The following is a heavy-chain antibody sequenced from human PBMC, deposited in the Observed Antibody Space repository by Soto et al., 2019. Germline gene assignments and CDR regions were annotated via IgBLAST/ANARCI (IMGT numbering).Heavy chain of an antibody. Sequence: EVQVLESGGGLVQPGGSLRVSCEASGITFSNYMMTWIRQAPGKGLEWVSTITAGGDGTYYADSVKGRFTMSRETSKNTLYLQMNSLRAEDTAVYYCAPHVYCSGGSCQYDAFAIRGQGTMVTVSS. J-gene: IGHJ3*02. CDR2: ITAGGDGT. CDR1: GITFSNYM. CDR3: APHVYCSGGSCQYDAFAI. D-gene: IGHD2-15*01. V-gene: IGHV3-23*01.